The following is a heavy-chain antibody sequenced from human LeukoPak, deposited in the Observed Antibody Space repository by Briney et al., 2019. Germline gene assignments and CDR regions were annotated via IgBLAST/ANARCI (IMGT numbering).Heavy chain of an antibody. Sequence: SQTLSLTCAISGDSVSSNSAAWNWIRQSPSRGLEWLGRTYYRSKWYNDYAVSVKSRITINPDTSKNQFSLQLNSVTPEDTAVYYCARVAVVAATPGLWIYYGMDVWGQGTTVTVSS. D-gene: IGHD2-15*01. CDR2: TYYRSKWYN. J-gene: IGHJ6*02. CDR1: GDSVSSNSAA. V-gene: IGHV6-1*01. CDR3: ARVAVVAATPGLWIYYGMDV.